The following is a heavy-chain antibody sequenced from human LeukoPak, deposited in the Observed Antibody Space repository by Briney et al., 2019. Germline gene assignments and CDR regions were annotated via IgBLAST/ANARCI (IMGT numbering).Heavy chain of an antibody. D-gene: IGHD3-22*01. J-gene: IGHJ4*02. V-gene: IGHV4-34*01. CDR2: INHSGST. CDR3: ASTSGDSSGYYPHY. CDR1: GGSFSGYY. Sequence: PSETLSLTCSVNGGSFSGYYWSWIRQPPGKGLEWIGEINHSGSTNYNPSLKSRVTISVDTSKNQFSLKLSSVTAADTAVYYCASTSGDSSGYYPHYWGQGTLVTVSS.